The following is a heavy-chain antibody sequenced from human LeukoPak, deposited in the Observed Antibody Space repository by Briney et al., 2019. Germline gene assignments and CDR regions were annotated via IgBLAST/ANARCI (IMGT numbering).Heavy chain of an antibody. Sequence: ASVKVSCKVSGYTLTELSMHWLRQAPGKGLEWMGGFDPEDGETIYAQKFQGRVTMTEDTSTETAYMELRSLRYEVTAAYYCATVILTGYYNFDYWGEGTPVTVSS. D-gene: IGHD3-9*01. CDR2: FDPEDGET. V-gene: IGHV1-24*01. CDR3: ATVILTGYYNFDY. CDR1: GYTLTELS. J-gene: IGHJ4*02.